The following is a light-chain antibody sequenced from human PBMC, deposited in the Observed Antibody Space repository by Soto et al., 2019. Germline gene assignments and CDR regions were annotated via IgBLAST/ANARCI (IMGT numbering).Light chain of an antibody. J-gene: IGKJ2*01. CDR2: GAS. CDR1: QTISSD. Sequence: EIVMTQSPATLSVSPGERATLSCRASQTISSDLAWYQQKPGQTPKLVIFGASNRAAGIPARFSGSGSGTEFTPPLSSLQSEDFAVYYCHHYNNFPPYTFGQGTKLEIK. V-gene: IGKV3D-15*01. CDR3: HHYNNFPPYT.